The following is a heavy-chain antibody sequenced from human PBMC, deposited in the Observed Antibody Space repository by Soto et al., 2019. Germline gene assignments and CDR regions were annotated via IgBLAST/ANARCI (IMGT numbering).Heavy chain of an antibody. V-gene: IGHV6-1*01. D-gene: IGHD4-17*01. J-gene: IGHJ6*02. Sequence: PSQTLSLTCDISGDSVSSNRGAWTRIRQSPSRGLEWLGRTYYRSKWYNEYGLSVKSRITINADTCKNQFSLQLNSVTPEDAAVYYCARWDHDYGYLDVWGLGTTVTVSS. CDR2: TYYRSKWYN. CDR1: GDSVSSNRGA. CDR3: ARWDHDYGYLDV.